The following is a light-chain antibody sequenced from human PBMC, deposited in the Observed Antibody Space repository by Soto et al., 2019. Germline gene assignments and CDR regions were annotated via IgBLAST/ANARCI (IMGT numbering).Light chain of an antibody. J-gene: IGLJ1*01. CDR1: NSNIGTNT. V-gene: IGLV1-44*01. Sequence: QSALAQPPSASATPGQRATISCSGSNSNIGTNTVNWYQQLPGTAPRPLIYTNNQRPSGVPQRFSGSKTGTSASLAIGGLQSEDGADYYCAAWDDSLGAYVFGTGTKVTVL. CDR3: AAWDDSLGAYV. CDR2: TNN.